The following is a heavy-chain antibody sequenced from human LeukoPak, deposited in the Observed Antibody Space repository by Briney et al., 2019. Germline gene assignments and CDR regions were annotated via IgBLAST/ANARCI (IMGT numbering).Heavy chain of an antibody. V-gene: IGHV4-39*01. CDR1: GGSISSNNYF. J-gene: IGHJ5*02. Sequence: KTSETLSLTCTVSGGSISSNNYFWGWIRQPPGKGLEWIATISFDGHTYYNPSLTSRVTISVDTSKNQFSLKLSSVTAADTAVYFCASDLIATGGSTLGSWGQGTLVTVSS. CDR2: ISFDGHT. CDR3: ASDLIATGGSTLGS. D-gene: IGHD6-13*01.